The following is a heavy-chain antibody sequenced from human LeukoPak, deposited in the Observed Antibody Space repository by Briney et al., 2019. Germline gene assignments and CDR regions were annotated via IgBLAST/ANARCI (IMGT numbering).Heavy chain of an antibody. CDR3: ARHGWAYCSSSSCYHYYMDV. V-gene: IGHV1-58*02. D-gene: IGHD2-2*01. J-gene: IGHJ6*03. CDR1: GFTFTSSA. Sequence: GASVKVSCKASGFTFTSSAMQWVRQARGQRLEWIGWIVVGSGNTNYAQKFQERVTVTRDMSTSTAYMELSSLRSEDTAVYYCARHGWAYCSSSSCYHYYMDVWGKGTTVTISS. CDR2: IVVGSGNT.